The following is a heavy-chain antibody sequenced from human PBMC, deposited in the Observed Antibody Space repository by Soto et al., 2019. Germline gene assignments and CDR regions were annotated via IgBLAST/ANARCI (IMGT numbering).Heavy chain of an antibody. CDR1: GDSVNSGSYS. J-gene: IGHJ5*02. CDR2: IHYTGST. V-gene: IGHV4-61*01. CDR3: ARVPRDDLRVYRWFDP. D-gene: IGHD3-3*01. Sequence: QVQLQESGPGLVKASETLSLTCTVSGDSVNSGSYSWSWIRLAPGKGLEWIGYIHYTGSTKYNPSLKSRVTISVDTSKNPLSLKLSSVTAADTAIYSCARVPRDDLRVYRWFDPWGQGTQVTVSS.